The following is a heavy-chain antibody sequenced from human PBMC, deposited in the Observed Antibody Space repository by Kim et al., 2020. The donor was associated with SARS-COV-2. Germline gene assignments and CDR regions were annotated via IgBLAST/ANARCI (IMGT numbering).Heavy chain of an antibody. V-gene: IGHV1-69*01. D-gene: IGHD5-18*01. Sequence: AQKVQGRVTITADESTSTAYMELSSLRSEDTAVYYCARDQGYSYGYYFDYWGQGTLVTVSS. CDR3: ARDQGYSYGYYFDY. J-gene: IGHJ4*02.